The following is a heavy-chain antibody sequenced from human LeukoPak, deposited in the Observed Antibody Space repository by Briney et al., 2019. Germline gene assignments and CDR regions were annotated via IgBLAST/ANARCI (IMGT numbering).Heavy chain of an antibody. CDR2: ISGSGGST. CDR1: GFTFSSYA. CDR3: AKGGVVYDSSGYYDY. J-gene: IGHJ4*02. V-gene: IGHV3-23*01. D-gene: IGHD3-22*01. Sequence: GGSLRLPCAASGFTFSSYAMSWVRQAPGKGLEWVSAISGSGGSTYYADSVKGRFTISRDNSKNTLYLQMNSLRAEDTAVYYCAKGGVVYDSSGYYDYWGQGTLVTVSS.